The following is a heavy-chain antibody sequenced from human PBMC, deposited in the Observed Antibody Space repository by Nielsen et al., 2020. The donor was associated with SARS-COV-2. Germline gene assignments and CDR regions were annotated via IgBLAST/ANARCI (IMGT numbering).Heavy chain of an antibody. V-gene: IGHV4-59*01. CDR3: ARDGRSGYCSSTSCYVGAFDI. J-gene: IGHJ3*02. CDR2: IYYSGST. Sequence: SETLSLTCTVSGGSISSYYWSWIRQPPGKGLEWIGYIYYSGSTNYNPSLKSRVTISVDTSKNQFSLKLSSVTAADTAVYYCARDGRSGYCSSTSCYVGAFDIWGQGTMVTVSS. CDR1: GGSISSYY. D-gene: IGHD2-2*01.